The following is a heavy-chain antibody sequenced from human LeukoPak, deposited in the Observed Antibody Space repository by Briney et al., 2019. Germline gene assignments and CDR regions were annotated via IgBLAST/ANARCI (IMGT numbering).Heavy chain of an antibody. CDR1: GFTVSNNY. CDR3: ARDHGDY. CDR2: IYSGGST. J-gene: IGHJ4*02. D-gene: IGHD1-14*01. Sequence: GGSLRLSCAASGFTVSNNYMSWVRQAPGKGLEWVSVIYSGGSTYYADSVKGRFTISRDNSMNTLYLQINSLKPENTAVYYCARDHGDYWGQGTLVTVSS. V-gene: IGHV3-66*02.